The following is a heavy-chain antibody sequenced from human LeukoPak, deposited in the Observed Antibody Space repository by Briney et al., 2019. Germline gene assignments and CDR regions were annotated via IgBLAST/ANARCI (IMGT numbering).Heavy chain of an antibody. CDR3: AKRSDGASGPVNY. CDR2: ISSGGGGT. V-gene: IGHV3-23*01. Sequence: GGSLRLSCAASGFTFSNYGMSWVRQGPGMGLEWVSIISSGGGGTYYPDSVKGRFTTSRDNSKNTLYLQMNSLRAEDTAVYYCAKRSDGASGPVNYWGHGALVTVSS. CDR1: GFTFSNYG. D-gene: IGHD5-12*01. J-gene: IGHJ4*01.